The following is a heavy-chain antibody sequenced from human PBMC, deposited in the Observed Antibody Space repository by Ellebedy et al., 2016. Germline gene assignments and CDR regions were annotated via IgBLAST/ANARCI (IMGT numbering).Heavy chain of an antibody. CDR2: IANHGGNK. CDR3: VRGFGSGRDLDY. Sequence: GGSLRLSXTASTFTFSRYGMHWVRQAPGKGLEWVAAIANHGGNKYYADSVKGRFTISRDNSKDTLYLQMNSLRSEDTTVYHCVRGFGSGRDLDYWGQGTLVIVSS. CDR1: TFTFSRYG. J-gene: IGHJ4*02. D-gene: IGHD3-10*01. V-gene: IGHV3-30*03.